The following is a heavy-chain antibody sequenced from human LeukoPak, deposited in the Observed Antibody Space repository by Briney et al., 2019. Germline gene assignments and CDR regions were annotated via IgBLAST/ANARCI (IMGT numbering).Heavy chain of an antibody. D-gene: IGHD4-17*01. CDR2: IYHSGST. J-gene: IGHJ4*02. CDR3: ARSTVTFTDY. Sequence: SETLSLTCAVSGGSISSGGYSWSWIRQPPGKGLEWIGYIYHSGSTYYNPSLKSRVTISVDRSKNQFSLKLSSVTAADTAVYYCARSTVTFTDYWGQGTLVTVSS. V-gene: IGHV4-30-2*01. CDR1: GGSISSGGYS.